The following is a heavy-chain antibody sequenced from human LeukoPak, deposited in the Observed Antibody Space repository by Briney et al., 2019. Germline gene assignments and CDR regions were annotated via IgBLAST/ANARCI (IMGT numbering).Heavy chain of an antibody. CDR1: GFTFDDYA. J-gene: IGHJ4*02. V-gene: IGHV3-9*01. D-gene: IGHD5-18*01. Sequence: GRSLRLSCAASGFTFDDYAMHWVRQAPGKGLEWVSGISWNSGSIGYADSVKGRFTISRDNAKNSLYLQMNSLRAEDTGLYYCAKDDRGYSYGSVDYWGQGTLVTVSS. CDR2: ISWNSGSI. CDR3: AKDDRGYSYGSVDY.